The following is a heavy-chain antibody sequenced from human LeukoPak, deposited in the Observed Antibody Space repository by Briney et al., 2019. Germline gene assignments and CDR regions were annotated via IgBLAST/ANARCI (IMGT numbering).Heavy chain of an antibody. CDR2: TKRDGSEK. J-gene: IGHJ4*02. Sequence: GGSLRLSCAASGFTFSGFWMSWVRQTPGKGLEWVANTKRDGSEKYYVDSVKGRFTISRDNAKNSLSLQMNSLRVEDTAVYYCARAGSFWHYVYWGQGTLVTVSS. V-gene: IGHV3-7*01. D-gene: IGHD1-7*01. CDR1: GFTFSGFW. CDR3: ARAGSFWHYVY.